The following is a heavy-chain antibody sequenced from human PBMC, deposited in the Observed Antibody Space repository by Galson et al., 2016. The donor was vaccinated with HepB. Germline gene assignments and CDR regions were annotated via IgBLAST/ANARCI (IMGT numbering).Heavy chain of an antibody. V-gene: IGHV3-23*01. D-gene: IGHD3-10*01. CDR2: ISGGGAST. Sequence: SLRLSCAVSGFTFSSFDMSWVRQAPGKGLEWVSVISGGGASTYSADSVKGRFTISRDNSKNTLYLQMNSLRGEDTAFYYCAKSYGSGSRWPLEYWGQGTLVTVSS. CDR3: AKSYGSGSRWPLEY. CDR1: GFTFSSFD. J-gene: IGHJ4*02.